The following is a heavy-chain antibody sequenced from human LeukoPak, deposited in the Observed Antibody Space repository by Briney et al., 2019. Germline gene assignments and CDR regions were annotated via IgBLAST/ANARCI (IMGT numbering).Heavy chain of an antibody. CDR1: RFTFSTYA. Sequence: PGGSLRLSCAASRFTFSTYAMQWVRQAPGKGLEWVAGISNDGTNEDHADSVKGRFTISRDNSKNTLYLQMNSLRAEDTAIYYCARDRIAVAGMGAFQHWGQGTLVTVSS. CDR2: ISNDGTNE. D-gene: IGHD6-19*01. CDR3: ARDRIAVAGMGAFQH. J-gene: IGHJ1*01. V-gene: IGHV3-30-3*01.